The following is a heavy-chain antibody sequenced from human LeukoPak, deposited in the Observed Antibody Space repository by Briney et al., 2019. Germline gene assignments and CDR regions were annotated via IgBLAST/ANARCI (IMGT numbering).Heavy chain of an antibody. Sequence: PGGSLRPSCAASGFSFSGYGMHWVRQVPVKGLEWVAFIGPDGGDRYYAGSVKGRFTISRDDAKKTVDLQTNNVRPEDTAVYYCAGGLHHYDRSLDYWGQGTLVTVSS. CDR2: IGPDGGDR. D-gene: IGHD3-22*01. J-gene: IGHJ4*02. CDR1: GFSFSGYG. CDR3: AGGLHHYDRSLDY. V-gene: IGHV3-30*02.